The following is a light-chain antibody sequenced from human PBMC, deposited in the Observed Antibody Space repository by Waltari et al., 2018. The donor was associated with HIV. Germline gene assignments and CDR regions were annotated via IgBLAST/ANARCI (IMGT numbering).Light chain of an antibody. Sequence: QSVLTQPPSASGTPGQRVTISCSGSSSNIGRNYVCWYQQLPGTAPKLLIYRNNARPSGVPDLFSGSKSGTSASLAISGLRSEDEADYYCAAWDDSLSGLYVFGTGTKVTVL. J-gene: IGLJ1*01. CDR3: AAWDDSLSGLYV. V-gene: IGLV1-47*01. CDR2: RNN. CDR1: SSNIGRNY.